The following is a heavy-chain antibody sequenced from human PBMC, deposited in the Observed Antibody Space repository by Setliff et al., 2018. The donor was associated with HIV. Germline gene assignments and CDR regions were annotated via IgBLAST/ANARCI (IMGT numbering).Heavy chain of an antibody. V-gene: IGHV4-61*02. J-gene: IGHJ4*02. CDR2: IYTNGNT. D-gene: IGHD6-19*01. Sequence: PSETLSLTCTVSGGSISRGSYYWSWIRQPAGKGLEWIGRIYTNGNTNYNPSLKSRVTISVDTSKNQFSLKLSSVTAADTAVYYCASTGYSSGWSFDYWGQGTLVTVS. CDR1: GGSISRGSYY. CDR3: ASTGYSSGWSFDY.